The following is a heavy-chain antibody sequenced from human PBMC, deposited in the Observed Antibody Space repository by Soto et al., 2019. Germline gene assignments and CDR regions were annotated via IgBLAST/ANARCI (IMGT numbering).Heavy chain of an antibody. V-gene: IGHV5-10-1*01. D-gene: IGHD5-18*01. CDR2: IDPSDSYT. CDR3: ASPRYSYGDDAFDI. CDR1: GYSFTSYW. Sequence: GESLKISCKGSGYSFTSYWISWVRQMPGRGLEWMGRIDPSDSYTNYSPSFRGHVTISADKSISTAYLQWSSLKASDTAMYYCASPRYSYGDDAFDIWGQGTMVTVSS. J-gene: IGHJ3*02.